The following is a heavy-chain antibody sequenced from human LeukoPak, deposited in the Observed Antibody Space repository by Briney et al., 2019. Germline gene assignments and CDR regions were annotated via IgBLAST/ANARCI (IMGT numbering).Heavy chain of an antibody. CDR3: ARLTVTTAFDY. CDR1: GGSISSSSYY. J-gene: IGHJ4*02. Sequence: SETLSLTCTVSGGSISSSSYYWGWIRQPPGKGREWIESIYYSVSTYYNPSLKIRVTISVDTSKNQFSLKLSSVTAADTAVYYCARLTVTTAFDYWGQGTLVTVSS. V-gene: IGHV4-39*01. CDR2: IYYSVST. D-gene: IGHD4-17*01.